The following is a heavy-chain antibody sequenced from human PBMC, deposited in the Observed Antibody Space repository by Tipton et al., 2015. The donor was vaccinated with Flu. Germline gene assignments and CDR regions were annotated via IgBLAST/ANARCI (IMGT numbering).Heavy chain of an antibody. V-gene: IGHV4-59*01. Sequence: TLSLTCTVSGGSISSYYWSWIRQPPGKGLEWIGYIYYSGSTNYNPSLKSRVTISVDTSKNQFSLKLSSVTAADTAVYYCAREVVVPAAIGINWFDPWGQGT. CDR3: AREVVVPAAIGINWFDP. CDR1: GGSISSYY. D-gene: IGHD2-2*01. CDR2: IYYSGST. J-gene: IGHJ5*02.